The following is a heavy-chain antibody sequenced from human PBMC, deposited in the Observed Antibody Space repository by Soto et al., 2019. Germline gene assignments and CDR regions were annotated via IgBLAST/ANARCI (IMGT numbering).Heavy chain of an antibody. D-gene: IGHD3-22*01. CDR1: GFTFSDYN. V-gene: IGHV3-48*01. CDR3: TREGDGSGFFSDF. J-gene: IGHJ4*02. CDR2: ISGRSNTI. Sequence: EVHLVESGGGLVQPGGPLRLSCVASGFTFSDYNMNWVRQAPGKGLEWVSFISGRSNTIYYADSVKGRFTISRDNAKNSLYLLMNSLRAEDTAVYYCTREGDGSGFFSDFWRQGALVTVSS.